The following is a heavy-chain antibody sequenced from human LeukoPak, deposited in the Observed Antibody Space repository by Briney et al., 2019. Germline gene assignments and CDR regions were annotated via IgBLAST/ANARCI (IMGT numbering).Heavy chain of an antibody. Sequence: ASVKVSCKASGYTFTGYYMHWVRQAPGQGLEWMGWINPNSGGTNYAQKFQGRVTITADKSTSTAYMELSSLRSEDTAVYYCARDSGMATISHVWGQGTTVTVSS. CDR3: ARDSGMATISHV. CDR1: GYTFTGYY. V-gene: IGHV1-2*02. D-gene: IGHD5-24*01. CDR2: INPNSGGT. J-gene: IGHJ6*02.